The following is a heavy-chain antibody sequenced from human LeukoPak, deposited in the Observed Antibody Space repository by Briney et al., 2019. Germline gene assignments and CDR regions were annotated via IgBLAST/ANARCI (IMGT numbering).Heavy chain of an antibody. CDR3: ARVSSSSGWYDGIPFDY. Sequence: PGGSLRLSCAASGFTFSDSYMTWVRQAPGKGVEWVAYISGSGHDINYSESAKGRFTISRDNAKNSLYLQMSSVRVEDTAVYYCARVSSSSGWYDGIPFDYWGQGTLVTVSS. J-gene: IGHJ4*02. CDR2: ISGSGHDI. V-gene: IGHV3-11*04. D-gene: IGHD6-19*01. CDR1: GFTFSDSY.